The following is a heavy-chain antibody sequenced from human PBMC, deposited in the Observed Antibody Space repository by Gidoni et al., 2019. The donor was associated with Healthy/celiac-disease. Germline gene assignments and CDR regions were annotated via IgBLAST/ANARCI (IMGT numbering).Heavy chain of an antibody. CDR3: AGKDYDFWSGYLSSNWFDP. V-gene: IGHV4-39*01. Sequence: QLQLQESGPGLVKPSETLSLTCTVSGGSISSSSYYWGWIRQPPGKGLEWRGSIYYSGSTYYNPSLKSRVTISVDTSKNQFSLKLSSVTAADTAVYYCAGKDYDFWSGYLSSNWFDPWGQGTLVTVSS. CDR2: IYYSGST. J-gene: IGHJ5*02. CDR1: GGSISSSSYY. D-gene: IGHD3-3*01.